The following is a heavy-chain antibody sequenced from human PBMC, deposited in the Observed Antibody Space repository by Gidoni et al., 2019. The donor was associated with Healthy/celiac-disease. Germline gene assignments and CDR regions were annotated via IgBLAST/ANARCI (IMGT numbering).Heavy chain of an antibody. Sequence: QVQLVESGGGVVQPGRSLRLSCAASGFPFSRCGMHWVRQAPGKGLEWVAVRSYDGSNKYYADSVKGRFTISRDNSKNTLYLQMNSLRAEDTAVYYCAKDLGVVVVTAIDFDYWGQGTLVTVSS. D-gene: IGHD2-21*02. V-gene: IGHV3-30*18. CDR3: AKDLGVVVVTAIDFDY. CDR1: GFPFSRCG. J-gene: IGHJ4*02. CDR2: RSYDGSNK.